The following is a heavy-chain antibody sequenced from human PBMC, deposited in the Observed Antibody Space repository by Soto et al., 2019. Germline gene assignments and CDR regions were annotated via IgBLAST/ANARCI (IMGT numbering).Heavy chain of an antibody. CDR1: GFTFSNYA. CDR3: AKVVAPWFFDL. J-gene: IGHJ2*01. Sequence: GGSLRLSCAASGFTFSNYAMSWVRQAPGKGLEWVSVISGSTGSTNYADSVKGRFTISRDNSKNTLYLQMNSLRAEDTAVYYCAKVVAPWFFDLWGRGTLVTVSS. CDR2: ISGSTGST. V-gene: IGHV3-23*01.